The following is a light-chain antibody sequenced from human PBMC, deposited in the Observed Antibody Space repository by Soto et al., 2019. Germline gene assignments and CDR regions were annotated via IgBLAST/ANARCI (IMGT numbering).Light chain of an antibody. Sequence: QSVLTQPASLSGSPGQSITISCTGTSSDVVSSNLVSWYQQHPHRAPKLIIYEGARRPSGVSGRFSASMSGNTASLRISGLQAEDEADYYCCSFAPFTTSYVFGTGTKVTVL. CDR2: EGA. J-gene: IGLJ1*01. CDR3: CSFAPFTTSYV. V-gene: IGLV2-23*01. CDR1: SSDVVSSNL.